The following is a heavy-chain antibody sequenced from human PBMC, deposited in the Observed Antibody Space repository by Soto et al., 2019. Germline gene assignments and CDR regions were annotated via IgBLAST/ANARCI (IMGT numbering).Heavy chain of an antibody. V-gene: IGHV4-61*01. CDR3: TRDVDFGEEDV. CDR2: IYFSGST. D-gene: IGHD4-17*01. CDR1: GGSVSGGSYY. Sequence: QVQLQESGPGRVKPSETLSLTCTVSGGSVSGGSYYWNWIRQPPGKGLEWIGYIYFSGSTNYNPSLKSRVTMSIDTSKNQFSLKLSSVTAADTAVYFCTRDVDFGEEDVWGQWTTVTVSS. J-gene: IGHJ6*02.